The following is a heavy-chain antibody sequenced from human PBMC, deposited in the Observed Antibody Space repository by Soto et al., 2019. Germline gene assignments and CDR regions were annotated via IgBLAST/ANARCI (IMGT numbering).Heavy chain of an antibody. J-gene: IGHJ6*02. Sequence: LRLSCAASGFTFSSYEMNWVRQAPGKGLEWVSYISSSGSTIYYADSVKGRFTISRDNAKNSLYLQMNSLRAEDTAVYYCARDTTVVRGYYYGMDVWGQGTTVTVSS. CDR1: GFTFSSYE. V-gene: IGHV3-48*03. CDR3: ARDTTVVRGYYYGMDV. CDR2: ISSSGSTI. D-gene: IGHD4-17*01.